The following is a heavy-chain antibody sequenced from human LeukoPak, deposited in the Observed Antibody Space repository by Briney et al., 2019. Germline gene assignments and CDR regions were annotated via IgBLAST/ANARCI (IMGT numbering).Heavy chain of an antibody. Sequence: SETLPLTCTVSGGSITNYYWSWIRQPPEKGLEWIGSIYHSGSSTYNDSLKSRVTMSIDTSKKLFSLKLSPVTATDTAMYYCAGCGSWSGKYAFDVWGQGTLVTVSS. J-gene: IGHJ3*01. D-gene: IGHD6-13*01. V-gene: IGHV4-59*08. CDR3: AGCGSWSGKYAFDV. CDR1: GGSITNYY. CDR2: IYHSGSS.